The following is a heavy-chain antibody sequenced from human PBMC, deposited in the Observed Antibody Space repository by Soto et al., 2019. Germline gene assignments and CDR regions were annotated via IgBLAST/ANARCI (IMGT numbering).Heavy chain of an antibody. CDR2: ISSGGKTT. CDR3: ARNYIIYYDGSRAHYS. Sequence: GSLRLSCVASGFTFSSFEMNWVRQAPGKGLEWISYISSGGKTTYYADSVKGRFTISRDNAKNSLYLQMSSLRAEDAAVYYCARNYIIYYDGSRAHYSWGRGTLVTVSS. D-gene: IGHD3-22*01. V-gene: IGHV3-48*03. CDR1: GFTFSSFE. J-gene: IGHJ5*02.